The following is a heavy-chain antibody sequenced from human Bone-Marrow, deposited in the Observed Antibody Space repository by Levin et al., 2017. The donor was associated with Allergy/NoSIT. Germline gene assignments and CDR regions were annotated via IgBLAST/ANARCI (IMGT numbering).Heavy chain of an antibody. J-gene: IGHJ4*02. CDR3: ASTSSSWLYYFDY. CDR1: GFTFSSYA. Sequence: GESLKISCAASGFTFSSYAMHWVRQAPGKGLEWVAVISYDGSNKYYADSVKGRFTISRDNSKNTLYLQMNSLRAEDTAVYYCASTSSSWLYYFDYWGQGTLVTVSS. V-gene: IGHV3-30-3*01. D-gene: IGHD6-13*01. CDR2: ISYDGSNK.